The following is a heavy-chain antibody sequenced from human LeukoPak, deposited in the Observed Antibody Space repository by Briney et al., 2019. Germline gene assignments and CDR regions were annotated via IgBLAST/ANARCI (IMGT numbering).Heavy chain of an antibody. CDR2: INPNSSGT. CDR3: ARNKGESSGWYLN. V-gene: IGHV1-2*02. J-gene: IGHJ4*02. D-gene: IGHD6-19*01. Sequence: WASVKVSCKASGYTFTGYYMHWVRQAPGQGLEWMGWINPNSSGTNYAQKFQGRVTMTRDTSISTAYMELSRLRSDDTAVYYCARNKGESSGWYLNWGQGTLVTVSS. CDR1: GYTFTGYY.